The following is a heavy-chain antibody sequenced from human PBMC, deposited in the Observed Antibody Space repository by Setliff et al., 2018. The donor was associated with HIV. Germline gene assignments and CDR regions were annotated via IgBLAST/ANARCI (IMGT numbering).Heavy chain of an antibody. CDR2: ISSSAGST. D-gene: IGHD2-15*01. J-gene: IGHJ5*02. Sequence: GESLKISCIASAFSFNNYYMTWVRQAPGKGLEWVSFISSSAGSTYYADSVKGRFTISRDNSNNMLFLQMNSLRTEDTAVYYCARSGGDCSGISCYSLWFDPWGHGTLVTVSS. V-gene: IGHV3-23*01. CDR3: ARSGGDCSGISCYSLWFDP. CDR1: AFSFNNYY.